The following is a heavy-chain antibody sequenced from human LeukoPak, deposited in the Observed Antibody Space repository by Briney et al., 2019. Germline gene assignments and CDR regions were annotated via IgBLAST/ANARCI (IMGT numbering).Heavy chain of an antibody. CDR2: INTNTGNP. V-gene: IGHV7-4-1*02. J-gene: IGHJ4*02. CDR1: GYTFTTYA. Sequence: ASVKVSCKASGYTFTTYAMNWVRQAPGHGLEWMGWINTNTGNPTYAQGFTGRFVFSLDTSVSTAYLQISSLKAEDTAIYYCASPDSGFHFDYWGQGILVTVSS. D-gene: IGHD5-12*01. CDR3: ASPDSGFHFDY.